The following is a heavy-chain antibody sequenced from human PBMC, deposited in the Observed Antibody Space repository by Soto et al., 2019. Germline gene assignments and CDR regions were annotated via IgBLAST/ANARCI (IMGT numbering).Heavy chain of an antibody. V-gene: IGHV3-23*01. J-gene: IGHJ6*03. CDR3: SGGGSCYDRHYYYMDV. CDR1: GFTFSSYA. CDR2: ISGSGGST. Sequence: PGVSLRLSCAASGFTFSSYAMSWVRQAPGRGLEWVSAISGSGGSTYYADSVKGRFTISRDNSKNTLYLQMNSLRAEDTAVYYCSGGGSCYDRHYYYMDVWGKGTTVNVSS. D-gene: IGHD2-15*01.